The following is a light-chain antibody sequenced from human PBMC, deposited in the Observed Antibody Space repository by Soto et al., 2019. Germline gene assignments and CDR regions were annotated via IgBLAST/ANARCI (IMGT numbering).Light chain of an antibody. CDR3: QQIYSTLLFT. J-gene: IGKJ3*01. CDR1: QTVSGS. Sequence: DIQMTQSPSPLSASVGDRVTITCRASQTVSGSLNWYQQKPGKAPQLLIYDASNLQGGVPSRFSGSGSGTDFTLTINSLQPDDVATYYCQQIYSTLLFTFGHGTKVDVK. CDR2: DAS. V-gene: IGKV1-39*01.